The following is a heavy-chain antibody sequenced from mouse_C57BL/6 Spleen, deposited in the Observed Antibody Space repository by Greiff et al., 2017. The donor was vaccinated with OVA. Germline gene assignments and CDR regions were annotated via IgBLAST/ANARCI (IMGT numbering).Heavy chain of an antibody. Sequence: QVQLKQPGAELVRPGTSVKLSCKASGYTFTSYWMHWVKQRPGQGLEWIGVIDPSDSYTNYNQKFKGKATLTVDTSSSTAYLQLSSLTSEDSAVYYCAREGGQLGLGFAYWGKGTLVTVSA. D-gene: IGHD3-3*01. V-gene: IGHV1-59*01. CDR3: AREGGQLGLGFAY. J-gene: IGHJ3*01. CDR1: GYTFTSYW. CDR2: IDPSDSYT.